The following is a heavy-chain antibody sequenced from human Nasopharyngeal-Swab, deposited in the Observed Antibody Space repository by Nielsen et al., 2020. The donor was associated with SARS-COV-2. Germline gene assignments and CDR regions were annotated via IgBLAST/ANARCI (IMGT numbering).Heavy chain of an antibody. CDR2: VNEDGSRT. CDR1: GYTFSSYW. CDR3: ARESVVTGMDDAPDI. D-gene: IGHD2-21*02. V-gene: IGHV3-74*01. J-gene: IGHJ3*02. Sequence: GESLKISCTASGYTFSSYWMHWVRQAPGKGLVWVSRVNEDGSRTDYADSVRGRFTISRDNAKNSVFLQMNSLRSEDTAVYYCARESVVTGMDDAPDIWGRGTMVTVSS.